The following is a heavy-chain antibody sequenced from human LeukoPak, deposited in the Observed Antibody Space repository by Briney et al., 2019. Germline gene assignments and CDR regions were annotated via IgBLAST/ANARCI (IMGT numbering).Heavy chain of an antibody. Sequence: GASVNVSCKASGYTFTGYHMHWVRQAPGQGLEWMGWINPNSGGTNYAQKFQGRVTMTRDTSISTAYMQLSRLRSDDTAVYYCARVLFYSSGNKSNRVDYWGQGTLVTVSS. V-gene: IGHV1-2*02. D-gene: IGHD6-19*01. J-gene: IGHJ4*02. CDR3: ARVLFYSSGNKSNRVDY. CDR2: INPNSGGT. CDR1: GYTFTGYH.